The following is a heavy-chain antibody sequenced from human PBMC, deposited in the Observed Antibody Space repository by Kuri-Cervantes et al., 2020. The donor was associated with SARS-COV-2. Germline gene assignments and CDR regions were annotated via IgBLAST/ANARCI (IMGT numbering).Heavy chain of an antibody. CDR3: ARLGVGYYGSGSYYNQ. V-gene: IGHV4-38-2*01. J-gene: IGHJ4*02. D-gene: IGHD3-10*01. CDR2: IYHTGST. CDR1: GYSISSAYY. Sequence: GSLRLSCSVSGYSISSAYYWGWIRQPPGKGLEWIGSIYHTGSTPSNPSLKSRVTISVDTSKNQFSLKLSSVTAADTAVYYCARLGVGYYGSGSYYNQWGQGTLVTVSS.